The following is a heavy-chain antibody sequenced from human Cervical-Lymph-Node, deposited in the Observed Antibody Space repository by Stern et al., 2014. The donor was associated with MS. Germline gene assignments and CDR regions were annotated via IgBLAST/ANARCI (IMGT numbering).Heavy chain of an antibody. V-gene: IGHV1-69*01. CDR1: GGTFSKFP. CDR3: ALSSETSDRWYSLGYDL. CDR2: IFPVFGTP. J-gene: IGHJ5*02. D-gene: IGHD6-13*01. Sequence: QEQLGQSGAEVTKPGSSVKASCKASGGTFSKFPSSWVRQAPGQGLEWMGGIFPVFGTPTYAQEFRGRVTITADVSTSTVYMELSSLRSDDTAVYYCALSSETSDRWYSLGYDLWGQGTLVTVSS.